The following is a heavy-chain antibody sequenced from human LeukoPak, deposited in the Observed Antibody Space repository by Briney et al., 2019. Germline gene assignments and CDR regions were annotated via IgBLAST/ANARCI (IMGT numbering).Heavy chain of an antibody. CDR2: INHSGST. D-gene: IGHD7-27*01. CDR3: ARPTLTGSLN. CDR1: GGSFSGYY. Sequence: SETLSLTCAVYGGSFSGYYWSWIRQPPGKGLEWIGEINHSGSTNYNPSLKSRVTISVDTSKNQFSLKLSSVTAADTAVYYCARPTLTGSLNWGQGTLVTVSS. V-gene: IGHV4-34*01. J-gene: IGHJ4*02.